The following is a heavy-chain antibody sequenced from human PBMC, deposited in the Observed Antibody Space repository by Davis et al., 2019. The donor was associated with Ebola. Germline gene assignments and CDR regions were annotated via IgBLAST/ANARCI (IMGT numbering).Heavy chain of an antibody. CDR3: ANFYSSAYYYGMDV. Sequence: GSLRLSCTVSGGSVSSGSYYWSWIRQPPGKGLEWIGYIYYSGSTNYNPSLKSRVTISVDTSKNQFSLKLSSVTAADTAVYYCANFYSSAYYYGMDVWGQGTTVTVSS. V-gene: IGHV4-61*01. D-gene: IGHD4-11*01. J-gene: IGHJ6*02. CDR2: IYYSGST. CDR1: GGSVSSGSYY.